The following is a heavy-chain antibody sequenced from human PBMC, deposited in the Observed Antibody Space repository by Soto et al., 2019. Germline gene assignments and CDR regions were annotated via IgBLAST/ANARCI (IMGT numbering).Heavy chain of an antibody. CDR2: IYYSGST. V-gene: IGHV4-59*12. J-gene: IGHJ4*02. D-gene: IGHD5-18*01. CDR3: ARVGSYGAFDY. Sequence: SETLSLTCPFSGGSISSYYWSWIRQPPGKGLEWIGYIYYSGSTNYNPSLKSRVTISVDTSKNQFSLKLSSVTAADTAVYYCARVGSYGAFDYWGQGTLVTVSS. CDR1: GGSISSYY.